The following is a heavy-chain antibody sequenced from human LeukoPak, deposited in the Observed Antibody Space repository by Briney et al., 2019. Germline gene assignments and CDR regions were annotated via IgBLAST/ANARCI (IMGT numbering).Heavy chain of an antibody. CDR1: GYSISSGYY. D-gene: IGHD6-13*01. V-gene: IGHV4-38-2*02. J-gene: IGHJ5*02. Sequence: PSETLSLTCTVSGYSISSGYYWGWIRQSPGKGLEWIGSIYHSGSTYSNPSLKYRVTTSLDTSKNQFSLKLTSVTVADTAVYYCAAGYTSSWFVAWGQGTLVTVSS. CDR2: IYHSGST. CDR3: AAGYTSSWFVA.